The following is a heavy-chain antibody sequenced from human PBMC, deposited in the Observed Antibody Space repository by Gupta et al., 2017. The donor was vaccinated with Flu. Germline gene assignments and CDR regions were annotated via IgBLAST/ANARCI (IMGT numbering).Heavy chain of an antibody. V-gene: IGHV3-23*01. D-gene: IGHD2-21*02. J-gene: IGHJ3*02. CDR1: GFTFSSYA. CDR3: AKDYTYCGGDCYWDAFDI. Sequence: EVQRLESGGGLVQPGGSLRLSCAASGFTFSSYAMSWVRQAPGKGLEWVSAISGSGGSTYYADSVKGRFTISRDNSKNTLYLQMNSLRAEDTAVYYCAKDYTYCGGDCYWDAFDIWGQGTMVTVSS. CDR2: ISGSGGST.